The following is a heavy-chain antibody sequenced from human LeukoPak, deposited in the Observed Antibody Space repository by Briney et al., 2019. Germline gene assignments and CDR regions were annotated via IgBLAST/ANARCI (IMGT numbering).Heavy chain of an antibody. Sequence: GRSLRLSCAASGFTFSSYDMHWVRQAPGKGLEWVAVIWFDGSNKYYADSVKGRFTISRDNFKNTLYLQMNSLRAEDTAVYYCARPSGSYWYFDLWGRGTLVTVSS. J-gene: IGHJ2*01. V-gene: IGHV3-33*01. CDR1: GFTFSSYD. D-gene: IGHD1-26*01. CDR2: IWFDGSNK. CDR3: ARPSGSYWYFDL.